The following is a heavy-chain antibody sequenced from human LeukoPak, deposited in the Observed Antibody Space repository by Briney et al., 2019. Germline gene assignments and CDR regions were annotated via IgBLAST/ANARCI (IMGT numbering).Heavy chain of an antibody. CDR3: ARGCGGGPGCYILDY. CDR2: IWSDGSNE. J-gene: IGHJ4*02. CDR1: GFTFSSFG. V-gene: IGHV3-33*01. D-gene: IGHD2-15*01. Sequence: HTGGSLRLSCAASGFTFSSFGMHWVRQAPGKGLEWVAIIWSDGSNEVYIESVKGRFTISRDNSKNTLYPHMNSLRGEDTAMYFCARGCGGGPGCYILDYWGQGTLVTVSS.